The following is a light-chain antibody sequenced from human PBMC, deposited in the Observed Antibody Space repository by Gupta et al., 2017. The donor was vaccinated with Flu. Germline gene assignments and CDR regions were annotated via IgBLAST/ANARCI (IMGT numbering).Light chain of an antibody. Sequence: DIVMTQTPLSAPVTLGQPAFISCRSSRSLVHSDGNTYLSWLYQRPGQPPRLLVYKGSKRFSGVPDRFSGSGEGTDFTITISSGEAEDVGVYYCMQIKQFPLWTFGQGTKVEIK. V-gene: IGKV2-24*01. CDR2: KGS. CDR3: MQIKQFPLWT. J-gene: IGKJ1*01. CDR1: RSLVHSDGNTY.